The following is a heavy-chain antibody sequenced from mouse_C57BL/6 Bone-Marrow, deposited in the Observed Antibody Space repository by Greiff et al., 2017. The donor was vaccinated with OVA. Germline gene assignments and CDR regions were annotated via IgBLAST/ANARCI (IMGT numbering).Heavy chain of an antibody. D-gene: IGHD2-1*01. Sequence: EVKLVESGEGLVKPGGSLKLSCAASGFTFSSYAMSWVRQTPEKRLEWVAYISSGGDYSYYADTVKGRFTISRDNARNTLYLQMSSLKSEDTAMYYCTRLLDAMDYWGQGTAVTVSS. CDR1: GFTFSSYA. CDR2: ISSGGDYS. CDR3: TRLLDAMDY. J-gene: IGHJ4*01. V-gene: IGHV5-9-1*02.